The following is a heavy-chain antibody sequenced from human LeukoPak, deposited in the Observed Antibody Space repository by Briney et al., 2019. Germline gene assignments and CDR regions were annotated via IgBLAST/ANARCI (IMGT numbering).Heavy chain of an antibody. J-gene: IGHJ4*02. V-gene: IGHV1-69*01. CDR1: GGTFSSYA. D-gene: IGHD2-15*01. Sequence: ASVKVSCKASGGTFSSYAISWVRQAPGQGLEWMGGIIPIFGTADYAQKFQGRVTITADESTSTAYMELSSLRSEDTAVYYCARGRSVVVVAAPYYFDYWGQGTLVTVSS. CDR3: ARGRSVVVVAAPYYFDY. CDR2: IIPIFGTA.